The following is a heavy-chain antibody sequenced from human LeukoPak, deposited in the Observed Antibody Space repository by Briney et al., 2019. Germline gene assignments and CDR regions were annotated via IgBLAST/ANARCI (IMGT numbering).Heavy chain of an antibody. J-gene: IGHJ4*02. D-gene: IGHD4-23*01. CDR2: ISSSSSYI. CDR3: ARPSNYGGNSAFDY. Sequence: PGGSLRLSCAAPGFTFSSYSMNRVRQAPGKGLEWVSSISSSSSYIYYADSVKGRFTISRDNAKNSLYLQMNSLRAEDTAVYYCARPSNYGGNSAFDYWGQGTLVTVSS. V-gene: IGHV3-21*01. CDR1: GFTFSSYS.